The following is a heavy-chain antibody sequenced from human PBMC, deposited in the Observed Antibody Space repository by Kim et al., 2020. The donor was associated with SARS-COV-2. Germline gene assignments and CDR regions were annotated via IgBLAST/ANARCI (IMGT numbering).Heavy chain of an antibody. D-gene: IGHD3-22*01. CDR2: IYYSGST. CDR1: GGSISSGGYY. V-gene: IGHV4-31*03. J-gene: IGHJ5*02. Sequence: SETLSLTCTVSGGSISSGGYYWSWIRQHPGKGLEWIGYIYYSGSTYYNPSLKSRVTISVDTSKNQFSLKLSSVTAADTAVYYCARVEVWWLLKVRWFDPWGQGTLVTVSS. CDR3: ARVEVWWLLKVRWFDP.